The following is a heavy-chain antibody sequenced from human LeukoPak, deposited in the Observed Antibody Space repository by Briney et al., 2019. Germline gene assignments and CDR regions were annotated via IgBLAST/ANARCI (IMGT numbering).Heavy chain of an antibody. Sequence: PGESLRLSCSASGFTFTSYAMHWVRQAPGKGLEYVSGISSNGDNTYYADSVKGRFTISRDNSKNTLYLQMSSLRAEDTAVYYCVRKGGVGVFDIWGQGTMVTVSS. CDR1: GFTFTSYA. D-gene: IGHD3-16*01. CDR3: VRKGGVGVFDI. J-gene: IGHJ3*02. V-gene: IGHV3-64D*09. CDR2: ISSNGDNT.